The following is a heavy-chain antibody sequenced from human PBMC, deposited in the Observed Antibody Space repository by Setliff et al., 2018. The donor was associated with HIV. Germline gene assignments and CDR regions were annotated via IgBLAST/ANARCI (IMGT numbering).Heavy chain of an antibody. D-gene: IGHD5-18*01. CDR1: GFTFSTYT. V-gene: IGHV3-21*01. CDR3: ARDTNSYGPSDN. J-gene: IGHJ4*02. Sequence: GSLRLSCAASGFTFSTYTMNLVRQAPGRGLEWVSSISGNSNYIYYADSVKGRFTISRDNAKNSLYLQMNSLRAEDTAVYYCARDTNSYGPSDNWGQGTLVTVSS. CDR2: ISGNSNYI.